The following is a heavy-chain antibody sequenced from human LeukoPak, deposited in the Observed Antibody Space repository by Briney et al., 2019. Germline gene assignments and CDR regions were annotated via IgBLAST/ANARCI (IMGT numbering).Heavy chain of an antibody. CDR3: ARDSSSSASWWFDP. V-gene: IGHV1-18*01. D-gene: IGHD6-6*01. Sequence: ASVKVSCKASGYTFTSYGISWVRQAPGQGLEWMGWISAYNGNTNYAQKFQGRVTLTRDMSTSTLYMELSSLRSEDTAVYYCARDSSSSASWWFDPWGQGTLVTVSS. CDR2: ISAYNGNT. CDR1: GYTFTSYG. J-gene: IGHJ5*02.